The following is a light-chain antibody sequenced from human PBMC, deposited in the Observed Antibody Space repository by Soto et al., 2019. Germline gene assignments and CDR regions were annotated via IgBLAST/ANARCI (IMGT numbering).Light chain of an antibody. V-gene: IGLV2-11*01. CDR3: CSYAGSNTDV. CDR2: DVT. CDR1: SSDVGDY. Sequence: QSVLTQPRSVSGSPGQSVTISCTGTSSDVGDYVSWYQQHPGKAPKVMIYDVTERPSGVPDRFSGSKSGNTASLTVSGLQAEDEADYYCCSYAGSNTDVFGTGTKLTVL. J-gene: IGLJ1*01.